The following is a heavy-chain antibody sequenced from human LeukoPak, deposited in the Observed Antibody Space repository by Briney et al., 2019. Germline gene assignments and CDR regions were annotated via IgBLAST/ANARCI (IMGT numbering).Heavy chain of an antibody. CDR2: IYPRDGST. V-gene: IGHV1-46*01. Sequence: ASVTVSCTASGYSFTSNYIHWVRQAPGQGLEWMGMIYPRDGSTSYAQKFQGRVTVTRDTSTSTVHMELSGLRSEDTAVYYCARDQEAFDYWGQGTLVTVSS. J-gene: IGHJ4*02. CDR1: GYSFTSNY. CDR3: ARDQEAFDY.